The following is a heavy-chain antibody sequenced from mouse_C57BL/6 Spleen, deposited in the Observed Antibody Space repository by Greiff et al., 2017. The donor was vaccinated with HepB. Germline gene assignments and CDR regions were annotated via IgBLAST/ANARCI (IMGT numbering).Heavy chain of an antibody. CDR3: ARDSNYKRDYFDY. Sequence: VQLQQPGAELVKPGASVRLSCKASGYTFTSYWMHWVKQRPGQGLEWIGMIHPNSGSTNYNEKFKSKATLTVDKSSSTAYMQLSSLTSEDSAFYYCARDSNYKRDYFDYWGQGTTLTVSS. D-gene: IGHD2-5*01. J-gene: IGHJ2*01. V-gene: IGHV1-64*01. CDR2: IHPNSGST. CDR1: GYTFTSYW.